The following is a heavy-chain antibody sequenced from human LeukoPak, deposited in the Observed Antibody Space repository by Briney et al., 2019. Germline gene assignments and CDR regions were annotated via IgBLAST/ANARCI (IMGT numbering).Heavy chain of an antibody. CDR2: IKEDGSEK. CDR3: ARDLSYSRSSGGSFDY. D-gene: IGHD6-6*01. CDR1: GFTFSNYG. V-gene: IGHV3-7*05. Sequence: GGSLRLSCAASGFTFSNYGMHWVRQAPGKGLEWVANIKEDGSEKYYVDSVKGQFTISRDNAENSLYLQMASLRAEDTAVYYCARDLSYSRSSGGSFDYWGQGTLVTVSS. J-gene: IGHJ4*02.